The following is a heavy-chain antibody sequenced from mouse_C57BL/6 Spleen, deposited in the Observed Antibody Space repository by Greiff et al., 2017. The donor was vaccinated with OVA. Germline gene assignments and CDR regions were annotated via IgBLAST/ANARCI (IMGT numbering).Heavy chain of an antibody. CDR2: IWRGGST. CDR1: GFSLTSYG. Sequence: VKLQESGPGLVQPSQSLSITCTVSGFSLTSYGVHWVRQSPGKGLEWLGVIWRGGSTDYNAAFMSRLSITKDNSKSQVFFKMNSLQADDTAIYYCAKGDDYDDYFDYWGQGTTLTVSS. D-gene: IGHD2-4*01. CDR3: AKGDDYDDYFDY. J-gene: IGHJ2*01. V-gene: IGHV2-5*01.